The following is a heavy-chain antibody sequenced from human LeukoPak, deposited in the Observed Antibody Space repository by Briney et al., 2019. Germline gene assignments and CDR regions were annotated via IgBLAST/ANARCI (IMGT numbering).Heavy chain of an antibody. Sequence: SVKVSCKASGYTFTSYGISWVRQAPGQGLEWMGGIIPIFGTPHYAQKFQDRVTITADASTSTAYMELSSLRSEGTAVYYCARAYMTATRHFDSWGQGTLVTVSS. CDR2: IIPIFGTP. CDR3: ARAYMTATRHFDS. CDR1: GYTFTSYG. D-gene: IGHD2-21*02. J-gene: IGHJ4*02. V-gene: IGHV1-69*13.